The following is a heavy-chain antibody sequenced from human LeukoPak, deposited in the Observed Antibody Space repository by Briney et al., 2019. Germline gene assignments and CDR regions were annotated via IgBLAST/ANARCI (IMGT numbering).Heavy chain of an antibody. Sequence: SETLSLTCAVSGGSISSSNWWSWVRQPPGKGLEWIGEIYHSGSTNYNQSLKGRVTISVDKSKNQFSLKLSSVTAADTAVYYCARDTYYYDSSYNWFDPWGQGTLVTVSS. V-gene: IGHV4-4*02. J-gene: IGHJ5*02. CDR3: ARDTYYYDSSYNWFDP. CDR1: GGSISSSNW. CDR2: IYHSGST. D-gene: IGHD3-22*01.